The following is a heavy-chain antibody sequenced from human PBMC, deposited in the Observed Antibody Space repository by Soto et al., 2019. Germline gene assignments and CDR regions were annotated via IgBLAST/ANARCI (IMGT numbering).Heavy chain of an antibody. D-gene: IGHD3-3*01. CDR2: IYSSGST. V-gene: IGHV4-4*07. Sequence: SETLSRTCTVSGGAINSYYWTWILQPAGKGLEWIGRIYSSGSTKYNPSLQSRVTMSLDTSKNQFSLRLTSVTAADTAVYYCARGQRFSDWFDPWGQGTLVTVSS. J-gene: IGHJ5*02. CDR3: ARGQRFSDWFDP. CDR1: GGAINSYY.